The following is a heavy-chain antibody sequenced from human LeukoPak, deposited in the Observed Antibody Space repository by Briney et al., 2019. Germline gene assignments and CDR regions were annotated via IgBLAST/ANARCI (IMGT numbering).Heavy chain of an antibody. Sequence: GESLKISCKGSGYSFTSYWIGWVRQMPGKGLEWMGIIYPGDSDTRYSPSFQGQVTFSADKSISTAYLQWSSLKAADTAMYYCARHSAKIEYYFDYWGQGTLVTVSS. J-gene: IGHJ4*02. D-gene: IGHD1-26*01. V-gene: IGHV5-51*01. CDR1: GYSFTSYW. CDR3: ARHSAKIEYYFDY. CDR2: IYPGDSDT.